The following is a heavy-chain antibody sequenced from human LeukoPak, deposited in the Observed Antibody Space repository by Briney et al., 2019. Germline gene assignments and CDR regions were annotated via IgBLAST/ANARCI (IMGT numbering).Heavy chain of an antibody. CDR1: GGSISSDY. CDR3: ARSNSGSWYDY. V-gene: IGHV4-59*01. CDR2: MYYSGSI. Sequence: PSETVSPTCTVSGGSISSDYWSWLRQPPGKGLEWIGNMYYSGSINYNPSLKSRVTISVDMSKNQFSRRLSSVTAADTAVYYCARSNSGSWYDYWGQGTLVTVSS. J-gene: IGHJ4*02. D-gene: IGHD6-13*01.